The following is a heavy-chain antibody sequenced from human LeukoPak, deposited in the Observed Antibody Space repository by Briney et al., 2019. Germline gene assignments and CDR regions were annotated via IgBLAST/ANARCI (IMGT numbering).Heavy chain of an antibody. Sequence: SETLSLTCTVSGGSISSSSYYWGWIRQPPGKGLEWIGSIYYSGSTYYNPSLKSRVTISVDTSKNQFSLKLSSVTAADTAVYYCASSLDPSIAAAEENWGQGTLVTVSS. V-gene: IGHV4-39*07. D-gene: IGHD6-13*01. CDR1: GGSISSSSYY. CDR2: IYYSGST. J-gene: IGHJ4*02. CDR3: ASSLDPSIAAAEEN.